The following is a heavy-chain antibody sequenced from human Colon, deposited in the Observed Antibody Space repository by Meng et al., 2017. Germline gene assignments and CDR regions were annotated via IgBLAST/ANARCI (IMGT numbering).Heavy chain of an antibody. J-gene: IGHJ4*02. V-gene: IGHV1-2*06. CDR3: ARDRPLTGDFSDY. D-gene: IGHD2-21*02. Sequence: ASVKVSCKASGYTFTGYYMHWVRQAPGQGLEWMGRNNPNSGGTNYAQKFQGRVTMTRDTSISTAYMELSRLRSDDTAVYYCARDRPLTGDFSDYWGQGTLVTVSS. CDR2: NNPNSGGT. CDR1: GYTFTGYY.